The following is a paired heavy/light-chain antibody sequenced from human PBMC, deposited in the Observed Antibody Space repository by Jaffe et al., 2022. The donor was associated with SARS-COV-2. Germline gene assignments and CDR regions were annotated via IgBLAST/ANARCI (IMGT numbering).Heavy chain of an antibody. J-gene: IGHJ4*02. CDR1: GFIFSSYA. CDR2: ISYDGTKE. Sequence: QVQLVESGGGVVQPGRSLRLSCRGSGFIFSSYAMDWVRQAPGKGLEWVALISYDGTKEYYADSVKGRFTISRDDSKNTLYLQMNSLRADDTAVYYCARDLVAGPYDYWGQGTLVTVSS. V-gene: IGHV3-30*03. CDR3: ARDLVAGPYDY. D-gene: IGHD2-15*01.
Light chain of an antibody. CDR3: GTWDSSLSVVV. Sequence: QSVLTQPPSVSAAPGHKVTISCSGSSSNTGNNYGNSFVSWYQQFPGTAPKLLIYDNDKRPSGIPDRFSGSKSGTSATLGITGLQTGDEADYYCGTWDSSLSVVVFGGGTKLTVL. CDR2: DND. CDR1: SSNTGNNY. V-gene: IGLV1-51*01. J-gene: IGLJ3*02.